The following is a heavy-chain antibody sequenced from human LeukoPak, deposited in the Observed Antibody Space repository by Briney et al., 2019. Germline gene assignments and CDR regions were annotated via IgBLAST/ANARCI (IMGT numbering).Heavy chain of an antibody. CDR2: IPYSGYT. CDR1: GGPMRSYY. CDR3: ARGRNDNGGMFFDS. Sequence: ASETLSLTCTVSGGPMRSYYWSWIRQAPGKGLEWIGFIPYSGYTSYSPSLKSRVAISVDTSKSQFSLRLNSMTAADTAIYYCARGRNDNGGMFFDSWAQGTLVTVSS. V-gene: IGHV4-59*01. D-gene: IGHD4-23*01. J-gene: IGHJ4*02.